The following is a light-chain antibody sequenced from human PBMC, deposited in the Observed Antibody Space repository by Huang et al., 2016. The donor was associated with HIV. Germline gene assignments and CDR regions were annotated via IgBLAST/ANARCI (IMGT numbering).Light chain of an antibody. CDR1: QGIGSY. Sequence: IQLTQLPPSLSASVGDRVTLTCRASQGIGSYVAWYQQKPGKAPNLLIYAASTLQSGVPSRFSGGGAGRDVTLTISSLQPEDSATYYCQQLNSYPSLTFGRGTKVEIK. CDR3: QQLNSYPSLT. V-gene: IGKV1-9*01. J-gene: IGKJ4*01. CDR2: AAS.